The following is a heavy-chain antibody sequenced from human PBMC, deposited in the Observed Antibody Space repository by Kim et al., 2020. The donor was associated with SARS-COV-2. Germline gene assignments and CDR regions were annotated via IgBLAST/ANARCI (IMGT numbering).Heavy chain of an antibody. J-gene: IGHJ4*02. CDR3: AREPGGYSYESGDY. CDR1: GGSISSNY. D-gene: IGHD5-18*01. V-gene: IGHV4-4*07. Sequence: SETLSLTCTVSGGSISSNYWSWIRQPAGKGLEWIGRIYTSGSTNNNPSLKSRVTMSVDTSKNQFSLKLSSVTAADTAVYYCAREPGGYSYESGDYWGQGTLVTVSS. CDR2: IYTSGST.